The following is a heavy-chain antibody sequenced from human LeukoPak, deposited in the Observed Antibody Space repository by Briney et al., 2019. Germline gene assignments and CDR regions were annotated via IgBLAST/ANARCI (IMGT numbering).Heavy chain of an antibody. V-gene: IGHV3-21*01. CDR2: ISSSSRVI. Sequence: TGGSLRLSCAASGFTFSSYEMNWVRQAPGKGLEWVASISSSSRVIYYADAVKGRFTISRDNAESSLFLQMNSLRAEDTAMYYCARDNSLASDTITEVFDIWGQGTMVTVSS. J-gene: IGHJ3*02. CDR3: ARDNSLASDTITEVFDI. CDR1: GFTFSSYE. D-gene: IGHD5-12*01.